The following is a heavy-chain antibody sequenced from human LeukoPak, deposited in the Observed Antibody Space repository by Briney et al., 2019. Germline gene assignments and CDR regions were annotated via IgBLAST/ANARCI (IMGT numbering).Heavy chain of an antibody. CDR3: ARDPGQQLPRGWFDP. D-gene: IGHD6-13*01. CDR2: INHSGST. CDR1: GGSFSGYY. V-gene: IGHV4-34*01. J-gene: IGHJ5*02. Sequence: SETLSLTCAVYGGSFSGYYWSWIRQPPGKGLEWIGEINHSGSTNYNPSLKSRVTISVDTSKNQFSLKLSSVTAADTAVYYCARDPGQQLPRGWFDPWGQGTLVTVSS.